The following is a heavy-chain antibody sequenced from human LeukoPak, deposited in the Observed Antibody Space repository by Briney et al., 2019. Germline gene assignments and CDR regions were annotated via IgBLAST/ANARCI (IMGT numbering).Heavy chain of an antibody. Sequence: ASVKVSCKASGGTFSSYAISWVRQAPGQGLEWMGGIIPLFGTANYAQKLQGRVKITTDESTSTAYMKLSSLSSEDTAVYYCAREPGLNYYDSSGYGWFDPWGQGTLVTVSS. D-gene: IGHD3-22*01. V-gene: IGHV1-69*05. CDR1: GGTFSSYA. J-gene: IGHJ5*02. CDR2: IIPLFGTA. CDR3: AREPGLNYYDSSGYGWFDP.